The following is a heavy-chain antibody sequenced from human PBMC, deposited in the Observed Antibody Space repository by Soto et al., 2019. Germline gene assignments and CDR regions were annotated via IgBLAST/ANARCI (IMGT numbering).Heavy chain of an antibody. Sequence: QLQLRESGAGLVKASETLSLTCTVSGGSISSGAYSWAWIRQSPGRGLEWLGFMYQSGSTYYSPSLGSRVTISIDRSKNQMSLSLRSVSAADTAVYFCARDNSGCSDSDCYLSGWFDPWGQGTLVTVSS. CDR1: GGSISSGAYS. J-gene: IGHJ5*02. CDR2: MYQSGST. CDR3: ARDNSGCSDSDCYLSGWFDP. V-gene: IGHV4-30-2*06. D-gene: IGHD3-22*01.